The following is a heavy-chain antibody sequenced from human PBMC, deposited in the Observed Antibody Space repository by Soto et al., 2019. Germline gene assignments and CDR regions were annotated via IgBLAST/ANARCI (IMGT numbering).Heavy chain of an antibody. J-gene: IGHJ4*02. CDR1: GYPFSTYY. Sequence: QVQLVQSGPEVKKPGASVRISCKASGYPFSTYYIHWIRQAPGQGLEWMGIMNPADGGTTYAPKFQGRITLTRDTSTSTVYLDLVRLRFDDTAVYFCARKFYFDYWGQGTLVTVSS. V-gene: IGHV1-46*01. D-gene: IGHD3-3*01. CDR2: MNPADGGT. CDR3: ARKFYFDY.